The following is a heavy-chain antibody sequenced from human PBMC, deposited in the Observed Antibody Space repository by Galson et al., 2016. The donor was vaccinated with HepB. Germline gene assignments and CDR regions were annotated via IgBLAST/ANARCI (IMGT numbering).Heavy chain of an antibody. CDR1: GFIFSRSG. V-gene: IGHV3-33*08. CDR2: ISFDESQK. J-gene: IGHJ6*02. CDR3: PRRTTGTIWTLYI. Sequence: SLRLSCAASGFIFSRSGMHWVRQAPGKGLEWVAVISFDESQKYYADSVKGRFTISRDNSKSTVSLQMNSLRAEDTAVYYCPRRTTGTIWTLYIRGQGTKVHVSS. D-gene: IGHD1-1*01.